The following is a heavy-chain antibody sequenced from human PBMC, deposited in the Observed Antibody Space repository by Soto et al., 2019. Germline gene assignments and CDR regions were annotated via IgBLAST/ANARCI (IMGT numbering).Heavy chain of an antibody. CDR1: VIGDG. V-gene: IGHV1-18*01. CDR3: ARRGPQYMDV. CDR2: INVYNDNR. J-gene: IGHJ6*04. Sequence: QDQLVQSGAEVKKPGASVKVSCKAFVIGDGISWVRQAPGQGLEWMGRINVYNDNREYGPKIQGRDTMTTDTSKNTVYMELRSLRSDDTAVYYCARRGPQYMDVWGKGTTVTVSS. D-gene: IGHD3-10*01.